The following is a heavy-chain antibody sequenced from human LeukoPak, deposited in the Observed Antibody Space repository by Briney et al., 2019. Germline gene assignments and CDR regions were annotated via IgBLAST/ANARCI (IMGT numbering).Heavy chain of an antibody. CDR1: GFAFSGYS. J-gene: IGHJ4*02. V-gene: IGHV3-21*06. D-gene: IGHD1-26*01. CDR3: ARRVGATHFDC. Sequence: PGGSLRLSCAASGFAFSGYSMNWVRQAPGRGPEWVSLISTTSTSIYYADSVRGRFTISRDNAKNSLYLQMNSLRAEDTAVYYCARRVGATHFDCWSQGTLVTVSS. CDR2: ISTTSTSI.